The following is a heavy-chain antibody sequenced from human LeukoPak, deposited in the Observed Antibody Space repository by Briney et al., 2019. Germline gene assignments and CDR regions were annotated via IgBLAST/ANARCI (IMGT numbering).Heavy chain of an antibody. D-gene: IGHD7-27*01. CDR1: GYTFTSYG. CDR3: ARALSGGQPLDY. CDR2: ISAYNGNT. V-gene: IGHV1-18*01. Sequence: ASVKVSCKASGYTFTSYGISWVRQAPGQGLEGMGWISAYNGNTNYAQKLQGRVTMTTDTSTSTAYMELRSLRSDDTAVYYCARALSGGQPLDYWGQGTLVTVSS. J-gene: IGHJ4*02.